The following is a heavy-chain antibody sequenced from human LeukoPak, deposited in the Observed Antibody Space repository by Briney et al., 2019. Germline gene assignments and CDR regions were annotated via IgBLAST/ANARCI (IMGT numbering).Heavy chain of an antibody. CDR2: IYPGDSET. Sequence: GESLKISCWGSGYPFINYWIGWVRQMPGKGLEWMGVIYPGDSETRYSPSFQGQVTISADKSISTAYLQWSSLQASDTAIYYCATSRRSGWYFDYWGQGTLVTVSS. CDR3: ATSRRSGWYFDY. D-gene: IGHD6-19*01. V-gene: IGHV5-51*01. CDR1: GYPFINYW. J-gene: IGHJ4*02.